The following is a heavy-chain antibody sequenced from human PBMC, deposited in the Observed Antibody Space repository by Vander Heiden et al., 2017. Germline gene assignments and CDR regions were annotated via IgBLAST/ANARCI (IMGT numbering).Heavy chain of an antibody. V-gene: IGHV1-8*01. Sequence: QVQLVQSGAEVKKPGASVKVSCKASGYTFTSYDINWVRQATGQGLEWMGWMNPNSGNTGYAQKLQGRVTMTRNTSISTAYMELSSLRSEDTAVYYCARGFESEWANWFDPWGQGTLVTVSS. D-gene: IGHD2-8*01. CDR1: GYTFTSYD. J-gene: IGHJ5*02. CDR3: ARGFESEWANWFDP. CDR2: MNPNSGNT.